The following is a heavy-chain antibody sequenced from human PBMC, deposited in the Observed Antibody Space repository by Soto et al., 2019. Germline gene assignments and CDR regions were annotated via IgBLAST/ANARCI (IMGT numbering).Heavy chain of an antibody. J-gene: IGHJ4*02. CDR1: GFSFSTYD. CDR2: ISSSISTK. D-gene: IGHD5-12*01. V-gene: IGHV3-48*02. Sequence: GSLRLSCAASGFSFSTYDMNWVRQAPGKGLEWISYISSSISTKHYADSVKGRFIISRDNAKSSLYLQMNSLRDEDTAVYYCARGRRYSGYGTDYWGQGTLVTVSS. CDR3: ARGRRYSGYGTDY.